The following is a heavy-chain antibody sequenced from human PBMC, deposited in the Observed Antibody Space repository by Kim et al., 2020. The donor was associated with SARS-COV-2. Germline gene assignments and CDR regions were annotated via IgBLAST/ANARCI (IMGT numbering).Heavy chain of an antibody. CDR3: SRRNYLCDNYYYMDD. CDR2: ISYSGTNM. Sequence: GGSLRLSCVASGFPFSSYAMHWVRRVPGRGLEWMAVISYSGTNMYYADSVKGRFIISRDNSKNTLYLQMNSLRAEDTAVYYCSRRNYLCDNYYYMDDWG. V-gene: IGHV3-30-3*01. D-gene: IGHD1-7*01. CDR1: GFPFSSYA. J-gene: IGHJ6*03.